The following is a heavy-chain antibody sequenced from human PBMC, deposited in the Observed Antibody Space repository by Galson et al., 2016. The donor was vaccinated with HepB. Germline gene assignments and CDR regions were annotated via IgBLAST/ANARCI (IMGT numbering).Heavy chain of an antibody. CDR1: GGSVSSTSYY. CDR2: IYYRGTT. CDR3: ASHIVARVFFDY. J-gene: IGHJ4*02. D-gene: IGHD5-12*01. V-gene: IGHV4-39*01. Sequence: SETLSLTCTVSGGSVSSTSYYWGWVRQPPGKGLEWIGSIYYRGTTYYNPSLKSRVTINADTSKNQFSLKLKSVTAADTALYFCASHIVARVFFDYWGQGILVTVAS.